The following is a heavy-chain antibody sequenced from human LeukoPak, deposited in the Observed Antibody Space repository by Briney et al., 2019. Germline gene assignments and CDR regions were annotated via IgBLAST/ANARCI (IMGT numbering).Heavy chain of an antibody. Sequence: PSETLSLTCTVSDGTMSCIAYYWGWIRQSPGKGLEWIGNIYSSGTTYYNPSLMSRVTISADRSKNQFSLMMNAVTAADTAVYYCARVGSRVAVRLSPTAFDPWGQGTLVIVSS. J-gene: IGHJ5*02. CDR1: DGTMSCIAYY. CDR2: IYSSGTT. D-gene: IGHD6-6*01. V-gene: IGHV4-39*07. CDR3: ARVGSRVAVRLSPTAFDP.